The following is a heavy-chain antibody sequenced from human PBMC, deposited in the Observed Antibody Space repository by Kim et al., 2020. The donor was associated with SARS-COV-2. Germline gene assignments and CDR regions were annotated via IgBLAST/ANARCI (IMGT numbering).Heavy chain of an antibody. J-gene: IGHJ6*02. V-gene: IGHV3-48*02. CDR3: ARRIRAAAGGNYYGMDV. CDR1: GFTFSSYS. CDR2: ISSSSSTI. Sequence: GGSLRLSCAASGFTFSSYSMNWVRQAPGKGLEWVSYISSSSSTIYYADSVKGRFTISRDNAKNSLYLQMNSLRDEDTAVYYCARRIRAAAGGNYYGMDVWGQGATVTVSS. D-gene: IGHD6-13*01.